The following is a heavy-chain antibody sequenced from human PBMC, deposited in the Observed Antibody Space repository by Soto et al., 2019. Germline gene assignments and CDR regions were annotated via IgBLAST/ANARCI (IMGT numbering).Heavy chain of an antibody. Sequence: PGESLKISCKGSGYSCTSYWIGWVRQMPGKGLEWMGIIYPGDSDTRYSPSFQGQVTISADKSISTAYLQWSSLKASDTAMYYCAVSEAVDYYYYGMDVWGQGTTVTVSS. J-gene: IGHJ6*02. CDR2: IYPGDSDT. CDR3: AVSEAVDYYYYGMDV. V-gene: IGHV5-51*01. CDR1: GYSCTSYW. D-gene: IGHD6-25*01.